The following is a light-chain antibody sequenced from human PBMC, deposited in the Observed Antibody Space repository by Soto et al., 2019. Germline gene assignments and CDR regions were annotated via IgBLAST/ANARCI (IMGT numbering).Light chain of an antibody. CDR3: QQSYDISPIT. J-gene: IGKJ5*01. Sequence: DIQMTQSPSSLSVSVGERVTIACRASETISTFLNWYQVKPGKAPKLLIYAASTLQDGVPSRFSGSGSGTDFTLTINSLQPEDFASYYCQQSYDISPITFGQGTRLEIK. CDR1: ETISTF. V-gene: IGKV1-39*01. CDR2: AAS.